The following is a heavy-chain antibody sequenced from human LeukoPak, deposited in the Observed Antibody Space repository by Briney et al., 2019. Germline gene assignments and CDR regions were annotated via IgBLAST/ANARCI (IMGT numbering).Heavy chain of an antibody. CDR1: GFTFSSYS. CDR2: ISSSSSYI. Sequence: PGGSLRLSCAASGFTFSSYSMNWVRQAPGKGLEWVSSISSSSSYIYYADSVKGRFTISRDSAKNSLYLQMNSLRAEDTAVYYCAREIYDSSGYYYKPGFDYWGQGTLVTVSS. D-gene: IGHD3-22*01. CDR3: AREIYDSSGYYYKPGFDY. J-gene: IGHJ4*02. V-gene: IGHV3-21*01.